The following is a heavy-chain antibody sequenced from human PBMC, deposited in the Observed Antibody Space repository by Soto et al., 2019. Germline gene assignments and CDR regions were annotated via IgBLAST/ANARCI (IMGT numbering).Heavy chain of an antibody. J-gene: IGHJ3*02. V-gene: IGHV3-9*01. CDR3: AKDIGGGYCSSTSCYVGEVFNAFDI. D-gene: IGHD2-2*01. CDR2: ISWNSGSI. Sequence: EVQLVESGGGLVQPGRSLRLSCAASGFTFDDYAMHWVRQAPGKGLEWVSGISWNSGSIGYADSVKGRFTISRDNAKNSLYMQMNSLRGEDTALYYCAKDIGGGYCSSTSCYVGEVFNAFDIWGQGTMVTVSS. CDR1: GFTFDDYA.